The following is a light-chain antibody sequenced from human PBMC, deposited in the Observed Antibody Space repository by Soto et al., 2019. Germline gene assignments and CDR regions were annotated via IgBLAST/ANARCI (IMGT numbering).Light chain of an antibody. CDR3: QQYNSYSPT. V-gene: IGKV1-5*01. CDR2: DAS. Sequence: DVQMTQSPSTLSASVGDRVTITCRASQSISSWLAWYQQKPGKAPQLLIYDASNLESGVPSRFSGSGSETEFTLTISGLQPGDSATYYCQQYNSYSPTFGQGTKVDIK. J-gene: IGKJ1*01. CDR1: QSISSW.